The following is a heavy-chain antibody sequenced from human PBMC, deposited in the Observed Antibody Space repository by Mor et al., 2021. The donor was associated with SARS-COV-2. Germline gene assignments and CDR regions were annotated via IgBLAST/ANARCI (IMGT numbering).Heavy chain of an antibody. CDR2: DGSNK. J-gene: IGHJ5*02. V-gene: IGHV3-33*01. D-gene: IGHD3-3*01. Sequence: DGSNKYYADSVKGRFTISRDNSKNTLYLQMNSLRAEDTAVYYCARHYDFWSGYPWFDPWGQGTLVTVSS. CDR3: ARHYDFWSGYPWFDP.